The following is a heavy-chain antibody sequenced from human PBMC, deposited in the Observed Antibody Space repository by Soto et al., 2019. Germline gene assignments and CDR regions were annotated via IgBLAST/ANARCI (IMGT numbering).Heavy chain of an antibody. Sequence: QITLKESGPTLVKPTQTLTLTCTFSGFSLTTRGVGVGWIRQPPGKALECLALIYWDDDKRYSPSLQSRLSIPNDTYKNQVVLQMTNVDPVDTATYYCAHIPNYYQYDWFDPWGQGTLVSVSS. CDR1: GFSLTTRGVG. CDR2: IYWDDDK. D-gene: IGHD3-16*01. CDR3: AHIPNYYQYDWFDP. J-gene: IGHJ5*02. V-gene: IGHV2-5*02.